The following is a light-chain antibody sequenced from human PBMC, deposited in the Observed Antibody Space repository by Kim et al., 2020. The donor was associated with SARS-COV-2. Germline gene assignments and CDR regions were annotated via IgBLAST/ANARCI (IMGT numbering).Light chain of an antibody. Sequence: APGKTARITCGGNNIGSKRVHWYQQKPGQAPVLVIYYDSDRPSGIPERFSGSKSGNTATLTISRVEAGDEADYYCQVWDSSSDHVVFGGGTQLTVL. J-gene: IGLJ2*01. CDR3: QVWDSSSDHVV. CDR1: NIGSKR. CDR2: YDS. V-gene: IGLV3-21*04.